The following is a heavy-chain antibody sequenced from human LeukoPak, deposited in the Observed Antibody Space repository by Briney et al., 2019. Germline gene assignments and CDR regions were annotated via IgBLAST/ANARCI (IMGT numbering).Heavy chain of an antibody. V-gene: IGHV3-30-3*01. J-gene: IGHJ6*03. D-gene: IGHD3-3*01. Sequence: GGSLRLSCAASGFTFSSYAMHWVRQAPGKGLEWVAVISYDGSNKYYADSVKGRFTISRDNSKNTLYLQMNSLKTEDTAVYYCTVPPDQVIRGKYDFWSGYSLGYYYMDVWGKGTTVTVSS. CDR1: GFTFSSYA. CDR3: TVPPDQVIRGKYDFWSGYSLGYYYMDV. CDR2: ISYDGSNK.